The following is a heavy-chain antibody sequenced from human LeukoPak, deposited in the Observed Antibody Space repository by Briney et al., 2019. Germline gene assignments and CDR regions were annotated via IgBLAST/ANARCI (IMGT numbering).Heavy chain of an antibody. V-gene: IGHV4-30-2*01. CDR1: GDSIGNYY. Sequence: SETLSLTCTVSGDSIGNYYWSWIRQPPGKGLEWIGYIYHSGSTYYNPSLKSRVTISVDRSKNQFSLKLSSVTAADTAVYYCASATARRKYFQHWGQGTLVTVSS. J-gene: IGHJ1*01. CDR3: ASATARRKYFQH. CDR2: IYHSGST.